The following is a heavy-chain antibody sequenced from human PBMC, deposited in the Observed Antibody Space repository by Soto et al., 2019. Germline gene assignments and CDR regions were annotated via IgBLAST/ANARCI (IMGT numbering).Heavy chain of an antibody. Sequence: EVQLLESGGGLVQPGGSLRLSCAASGFTFSSYAMSWVRQAPGKGLEWVSAISGSGGSTYYADSVKGRFTISRDNSKNTLYLQMNSLRAEDTAVYYCARELAVAAGYYYGMDVWGQGTTVTVSS. CDR2: ISGSGGST. J-gene: IGHJ6*02. D-gene: IGHD6-19*01. CDR1: GFTFSSYA. V-gene: IGHV3-23*01. CDR3: ARELAVAAGYYYGMDV.